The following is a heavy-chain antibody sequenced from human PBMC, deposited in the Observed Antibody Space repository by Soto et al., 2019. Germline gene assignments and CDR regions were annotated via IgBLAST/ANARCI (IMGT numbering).Heavy chain of an antibody. CDR3: ARDPSIADFYGMDV. V-gene: IGHV4-31*01. CDR1: GGSISSGGNY. Sequence: QVQLQESGPGLVKPSQTLSLTCSVSGGSISSGGNYWNWIRQHPGKGLEWIGYIYYSGSTYYNPSLKSLVTISVDTSKNQFSLKLSSVTAADTAVYYFARDPSIADFYGMDVWGQGTTVTVSS. CDR2: IYYSGST. D-gene: IGHD6-13*01. J-gene: IGHJ6*02.